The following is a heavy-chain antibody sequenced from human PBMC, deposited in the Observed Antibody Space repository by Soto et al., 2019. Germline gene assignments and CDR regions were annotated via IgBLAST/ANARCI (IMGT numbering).Heavy chain of an antibody. D-gene: IGHD2-2*01. V-gene: IGHV3-23*01. CDR2: ISGSGGST. J-gene: IGHJ5*02. CDR3: AKGGGYCSSTSCPYNWFDP. Sequence: GGSLRLSCAASGFTFSSYAMSWVRQAPGKGLEWVSAISGSGGSTYYADSVKGRFTISRDNSKNTLYLQMNSLRAEDTAVYYCAKGGGYCSSTSCPYNWFDPWGQGTLVTVSS. CDR1: GFTFSSYA.